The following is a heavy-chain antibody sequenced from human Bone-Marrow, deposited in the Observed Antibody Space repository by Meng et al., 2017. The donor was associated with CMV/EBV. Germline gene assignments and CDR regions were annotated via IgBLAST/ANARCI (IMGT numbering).Heavy chain of an antibody. D-gene: IGHD1-26*01. CDR1: GFTFSSYA. Sequence: GESLKISCAASGFTFSSYAMHWVRQAPGKGLEWVAVISYDGSNKYYADSVKGRVTISRDNSKNTLYLQMNSLRAEDTAVYYCARGGGSYFVSFDYWGQGTLVTVSS. CDR2: ISYDGSNK. J-gene: IGHJ4*02. CDR3: ARGGGSYFVSFDY. V-gene: IGHV3-30-3*01.